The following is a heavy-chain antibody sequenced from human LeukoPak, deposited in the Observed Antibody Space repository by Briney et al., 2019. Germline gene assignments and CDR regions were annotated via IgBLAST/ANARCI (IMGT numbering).Heavy chain of an antibody. CDR3: ARGDFGETNTAFDV. V-gene: IGHV1-8*03. D-gene: IGHD4-17*01. CDR1: GYTFTDND. Sequence: ASVKVSCKTSGYTFTDNDVHWVRQAPGQGLEWMGWINPNSASTNYAQRSRGRVTFTRDTSLSIAYMELSSLTSEDAAVYFCARGDFGETNTAFDVWGQGTLVAVPS. CDR2: INPNSAST. J-gene: IGHJ3*01.